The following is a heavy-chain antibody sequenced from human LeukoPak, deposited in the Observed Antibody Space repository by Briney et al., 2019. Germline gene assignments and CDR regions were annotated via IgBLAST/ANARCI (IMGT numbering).Heavy chain of an antibody. CDR3: AGGGWYGNNWFDP. V-gene: IGHV4-59*01. CDR1: GCSISSYY. CDR2: IYYSEST. J-gene: IGHJ5*02. Sequence: SETLSLTCTVSGCSISSYYWSWIRQPPGKGLEWIGYIYYSESTNYNPSLKSRVTISVDTSKNQFSLKLSSVTAADTAVYYCAGGGWYGNNWFDPWGQGTLVTVSS. D-gene: IGHD6-19*01.